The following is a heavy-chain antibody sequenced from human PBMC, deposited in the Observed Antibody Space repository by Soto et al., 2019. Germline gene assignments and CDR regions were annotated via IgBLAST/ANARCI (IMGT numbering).Heavy chain of an antibody. Sequence: QVQLVESGGGVVQPGRSLRLSCAASGFTFSSYGMHWVRQAPGKGLEWVAVIWYDGSNKYYADSVKGRFTISRDNSKNALYLQMNSLRAEDTAVYYCASEPPDYGLPRYGMDVWGQGTTVTVSS. CDR3: ASEPPDYGLPRYGMDV. J-gene: IGHJ6*02. CDR1: GFTFSSYG. CDR2: IWYDGSNK. D-gene: IGHD4-17*01. V-gene: IGHV3-33*01.